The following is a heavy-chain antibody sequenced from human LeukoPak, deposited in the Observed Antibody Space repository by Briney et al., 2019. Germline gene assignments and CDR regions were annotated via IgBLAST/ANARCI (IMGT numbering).Heavy chain of an antibody. J-gene: IGHJ4*02. CDR2: ISSSSSYI. CDR1: GFTVSSNS. Sequence: GGSLRLSCTVSGFTVSSNSMSWVGQAPGKGLEWVSSISSSSSYIYYADSVKGRFTISRDNAKNSLYLQMNSLRAEDTAVYYCAREESGSYSQAYWGQGTLVTVSS. V-gene: IGHV3-21*01. D-gene: IGHD1-26*01. CDR3: AREESGSYSQAY.